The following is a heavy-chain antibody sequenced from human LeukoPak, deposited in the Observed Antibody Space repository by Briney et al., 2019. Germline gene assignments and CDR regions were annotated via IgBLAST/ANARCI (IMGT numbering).Heavy chain of an antibody. V-gene: IGHV3-30*18. Sequence: PGRSLRLSCAASGFTFSSYGMHWVRQAPGKGLEWVAVISYDGSNKYYADSVKGRFTISRDNSKNTLYLQMNSLRAEDTAVYYCAKGDQWLAFDYWGQGTLVTVSS. J-gene: IGHJ4*02. CDR1: GFTFSSYG. D-gene: IGHD6-19*01. CDR3: AKGDQWLAFDY. CDR2: ISYDGSNK.